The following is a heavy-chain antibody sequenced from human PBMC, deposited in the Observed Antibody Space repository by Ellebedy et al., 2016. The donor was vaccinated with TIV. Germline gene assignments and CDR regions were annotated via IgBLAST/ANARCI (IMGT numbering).Heavy chain of an antibody. D-gene: IGHD6-19*01. V-gene: IGHV2-70*04. CDR2: IDWDDDK. J-gene: IGHJ4*02. CDR1: GFSLSTSRLP. CDR3: ARISSGWGFDY. Sequence: SGPTLVKPTQTLTLTCTFSGFSLSTSRLPVSWIRQPPGKALEWLARIDWDDDKFYSTSLRTRVTISKDSSENQVVLTMTNMDPEDTATYYCARISSGWGFDYWGQGALVTVSS.